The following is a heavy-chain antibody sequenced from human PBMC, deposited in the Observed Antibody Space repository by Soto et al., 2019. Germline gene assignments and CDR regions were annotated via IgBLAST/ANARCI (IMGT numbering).Heavy chain of an antibody. V-gene: IGHV3-23*01. CDR3: AKRGSGSYYVV. CDR1: GFTFSNYA. Sequence: EVQLLESGGGLVQPGGSLRLSCAASGFTFSNYAMSWVRQAPGKGLEWVSVISGSGDSTYYADSVKGRFTISRDNSKNTLYLQMTSLRAEDTAVYYCAKRGSGSYYVVWGQGTLVTVSS. CDR2: ISGSGDST. D-gene: IGHD3-10*01. J-gene: IGHJ4*02.